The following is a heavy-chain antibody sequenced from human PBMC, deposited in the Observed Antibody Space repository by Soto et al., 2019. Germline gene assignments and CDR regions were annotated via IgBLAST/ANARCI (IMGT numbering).Heavy chain of an antibody. D-gene: IGHD5-18*01. V-gene: IGHV4-59*01. CDR1: GGSISSYY. J-gene: IGHJ4*02. CDR2: IYYSGST. Sequence: SETLSLTCTVSGGSISSYYWSWIRQPPGKGLEWIGYIYYSGSTNYNPSLKSRVTISVDTSKNQFSLKLSSVTAADTAVYYCARDRDTAMDPYYFDYWGQGTLVTVSS. CDR3: ARDRDTAMDPYYFDY.